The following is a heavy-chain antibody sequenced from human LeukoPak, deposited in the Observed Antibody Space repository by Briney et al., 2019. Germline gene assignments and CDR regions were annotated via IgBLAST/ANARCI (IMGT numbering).Heavy chain of an antibody. J-gene: IGHJ4*02. CDR1: GFICNNYA. V-gene: IGHV3-23*01. Sequence: GGSLRLSCAASGFICNNYAMSWVRQAPGKGLEWVSAISGNGGSTYYADSVKGRFTISRDNSENTLFLQMNSLRAEDTAIYYCAKSPSSAAGINCWGQGILVTVSS. CDR3: AKSPSSAAGINC. D-gene: IGHD6-13*01. CDR2: ISGNGGST.